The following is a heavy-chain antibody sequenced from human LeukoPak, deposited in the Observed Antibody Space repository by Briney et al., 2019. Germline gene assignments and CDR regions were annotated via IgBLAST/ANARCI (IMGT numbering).Heavy chain of an antibody. J-gene: IGHJ6*03. D-gene: IGHD4-23*01. CDR1: GYTFTSYG. V-gene: IGHV1-18*01. Sequence: GSVKVSCKASGYTFTSYGISGVRQAPGQGLEWMGGISAYNGNKNYAKKVQGRVTMTTDTSTSTAYMELRSLRSDDTAVYYCARDGASEDGGYYYYYMDVWGKGTTVTVSS. CDR3: ARDGASEDGGYYYYYMDV. CDR2: ISAYNGNK.